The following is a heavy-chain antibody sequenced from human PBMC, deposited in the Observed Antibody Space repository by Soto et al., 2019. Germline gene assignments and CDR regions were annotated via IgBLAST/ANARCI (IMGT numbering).Heavy chain of an antibody. D-gene: IGHD2-21*02. V-gene: IGHV1-8*01. J-gene: IGHJ4*02. CDR2: MNPNSGNT. Sequence: ASVKVSCQASGYTFTNYDIKWVRQATGQGLELMGWMNPNSGNTGYAQKFQGRVTMTRNTSISTAYMELSSLRSEDTAVYYWARGFVVVTAHFDYWGQGTLVTVSS. CDR3: ARGFVVVTAHFDY. CDR1: GYTFTNYD.